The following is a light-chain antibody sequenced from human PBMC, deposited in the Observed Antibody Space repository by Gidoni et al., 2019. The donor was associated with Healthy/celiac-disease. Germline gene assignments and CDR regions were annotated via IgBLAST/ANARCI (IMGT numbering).Light chain of an antibody. CDR2: GAS. CDR1: QSVSSN. J-gene: IGKJ2*01. Sequence: EIVMTQSPATLSVSPGERAHLSCRASQSVSSNFTWYQQKPGQAPRLLIYGASTRATCIPARFSGSGSGTEFTLTISSLQSEDFAVYYCQQYNNWPPLYTFGQGTKLEI. CDR3: QQYNNWPPLYT. V-gene: IGKV3-15*01.